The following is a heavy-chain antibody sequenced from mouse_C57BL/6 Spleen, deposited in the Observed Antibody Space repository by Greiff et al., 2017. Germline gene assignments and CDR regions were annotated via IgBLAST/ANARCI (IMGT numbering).Heavy chain of an antibody. J-gene: IGHJ4*01. CDR2: ISSGSSTI. CDR1: GFTFSDYG. Sequence: EVQLVESGGGLVKPGGSLKLSCAASGFTFSDYGMHWVRQAPEKGLEWVAYISSGSSTIYYEDTVKGRFTISRDNAKTTLFLQMTSLRSEDTAMYYCARGLLRNCAMDYWGQGTSVTVSS. V-gene: IGHV5-17*01. D-gene: IGHD1-1*01. CDR3: ARGLLRNCAMDY.